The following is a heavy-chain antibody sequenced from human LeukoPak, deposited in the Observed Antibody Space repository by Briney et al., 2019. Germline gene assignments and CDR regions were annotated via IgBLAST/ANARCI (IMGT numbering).Heavy chain of an antibody. V-gene: IGHV3-11*01. CDR1: GFTFSDYY. D-gene: IGHD1-26*01. Sequence: PGGSLRLSCAASGFTFSDYYMSCIRQAPGKGLEWVSYISSSGSTIYYADSVKGRFTISRDNAKNSLYLQMNSLRAEDTAVYYCAREEWELYSYGMDVWGQGTTVTVSS. CDR2: ISSSGSTI. J-gene: IGHJ6*02. CDR3: AREEWELYSYGMDV.